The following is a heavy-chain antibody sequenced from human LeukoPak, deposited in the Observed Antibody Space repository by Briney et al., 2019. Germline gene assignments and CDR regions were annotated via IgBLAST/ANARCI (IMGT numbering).Heavy chain of an antibody. J-gene: IGHJ4*02. V-gene: IGHV3-48*03. Sequence: GGSLRLSCAASGFTFSNYEINWVRQAPGRGLEWISYISGSGTSIYHANSVKGRFTISRDNAKNSVYLQMNSLRAEDTAVYYCARSFAYWGQGTLVTVSS. CDR2: ISGSGTSI. CDR1: GFTFSNYE. CDR3: ARSFAY.